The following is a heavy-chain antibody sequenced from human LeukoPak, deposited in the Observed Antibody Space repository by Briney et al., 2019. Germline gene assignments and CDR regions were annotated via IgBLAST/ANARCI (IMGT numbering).Heavy chain of an antibody. D-gene: IGHD3-10*01. V-gene: IGHV4-38-2*02. J-gene: IGHJ3*02. CDR2: IYHSGST. CDR1: GYSISSGYY. CDR3: ARYYYGSGSLPWAALNDAFDI. Sequence: SETLSLTCTVSGYSISSGYYWGWIRQPSGKGLEWIGSIYHSGSTYYNPSLKSRVTISVDTSKNQFSLKLSSVTAADTAVYYCARYYYGSGSLPWAALNDAFDIWGQGTMVTVSS.